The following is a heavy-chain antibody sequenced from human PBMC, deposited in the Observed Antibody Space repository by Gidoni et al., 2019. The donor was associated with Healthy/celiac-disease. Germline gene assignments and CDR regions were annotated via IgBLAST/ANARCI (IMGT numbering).Heavy chain of an antibody. CDR2: IYPGDSDT. Sequence: EVQLEQPGAEVKKPGASPMVSCKASGYSFTSYWIGWVRQRPGKGLEWMGIIYPGDSDTRYSPSFQGQVTISADKSISTAYLQWSSLKASDTAMYYCARHGLSGSGWYSGWFDPWGQGTLVTVSS. CDR1: GYSFTSYW. J-gene: IGHJ5*02. CDR3: ARHGLSGSGWYSGWFDP. V-gene: IGHV5-51*01. D-gene: IGHD6-19*01.